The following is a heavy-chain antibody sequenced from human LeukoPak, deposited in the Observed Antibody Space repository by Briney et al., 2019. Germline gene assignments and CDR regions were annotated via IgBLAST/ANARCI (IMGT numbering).Heavy chain of an antibody. CDR3: AISRGNRMLPGSYYYGMDV. CDR1: ALTVTINY. V-gene: IGHV3-53*01. J-gene: IGHJ6*02. CDR2: IYSVGST. Sequence: GGSLTLSCAASALTVTINYMSWVRQAPGKVLEWVSVIYSVGSTYYADSLKARLTISRDNSKNTMYLQMNSLRAEDTAVYYCAISRGNRMLPGSYYYGMDVWGQGATVTVSS. D-gene: IGHD4-23*01.